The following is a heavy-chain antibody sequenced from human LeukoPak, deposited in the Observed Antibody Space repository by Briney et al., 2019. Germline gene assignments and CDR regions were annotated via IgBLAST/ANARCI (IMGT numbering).Heavy chain of an antibody. D-gene: IGHD2-21*01. CDR1: GFTFSIYG. CDR2: IRYDGSNK. CDR3: AKDWGSYCGGYCSFDY. V-gene: IGHV3-30*02. J-gene: IGHJ4*02. Sequence: GGSLRLSCAASGFTFSIYGMHWVRQAPGKGLEWVVFIRYDGSNKYYADSVKGRLTISRDNSKNTLYLQMNSLRAEDTAVYYCAKDWGSYCGGYCSFDYWGQGTLVTVPS.